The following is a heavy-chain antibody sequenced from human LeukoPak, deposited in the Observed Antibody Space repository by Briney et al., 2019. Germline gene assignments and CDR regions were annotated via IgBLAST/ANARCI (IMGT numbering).Heavy chain of an antibody. V-gene: IGHV4-4*07. Sequence: PSETLSLTCTVSGAGGSISSYYWSWIRQPAGKGLEWIGRIYTSGYTNYNPSLKSRVTMSVDTSKNQFSLKLSSVTAADTAVYYCARGLLGITMMAFDIWGQGTMVTVSS. J-gene: IGHJ3*02. D-gene: IGHD1-26*01. CDR1: GAGGSISSYY. CDR3: ARGLLGITMMAFDI. CDR2: IYTSGYT.